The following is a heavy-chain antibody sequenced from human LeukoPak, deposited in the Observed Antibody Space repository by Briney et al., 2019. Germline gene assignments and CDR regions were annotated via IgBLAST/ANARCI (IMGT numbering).Heavy chain of an antibody. J-gene: IGHJ5*02. Sequence: SETLSLTCTISGASISDYYWTWIRQPAGKGLEWIGGVSTSGTTDYSPSLKSRVIMSVDMSKNHFSLRLTSVTAADTAVYYCARIIDGMHNSFDPWGQGTLVIVSS. V-gene: IGHV4-4*07. CDR3: ARIIDGMHNSFDP. CDR2: VSTSGTT. D-gene: IGHD1-1*01. CDR1: GASISDYY.